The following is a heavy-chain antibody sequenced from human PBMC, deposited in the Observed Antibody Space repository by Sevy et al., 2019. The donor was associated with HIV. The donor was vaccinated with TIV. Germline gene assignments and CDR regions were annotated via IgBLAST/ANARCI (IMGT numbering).Heavy chain of an antibody. CDR1: GLTLTTTG. D-gene: IGHD3-16*01. Sequence: GGSLRLSCAASGLTLTTTGMSWVRQAPGKGLEWVAGVTSDGTTYYADSVRDRFTVSRDNSKNTLYLQLNSLRADDTAVFYCAGGDTTMITDLGYWGQGTLVTVSS. CDR3: AGGDTTMITDLGY. V-gene: IGHV3-23*01. CDR2: VTSDGTT. J-gene: IGHJ4*02.